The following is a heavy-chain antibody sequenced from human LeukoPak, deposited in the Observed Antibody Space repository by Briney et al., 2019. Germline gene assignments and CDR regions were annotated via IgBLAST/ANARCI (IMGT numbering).Heavy chain of an antibody. V-gene: IGHV3-23*01. CDR2: ISGSGGST. CDR1: GFTFSIYA. D-gene: IGHD1-1*01. J-gene: IGHJ3*02. Sequence: GGSLRLSCAASGFTFSIYAMSWVRQAPGKGLEWVSAISGSGGSTYYADSVKGRFTISRDNSKNTLYLQMNSLRAEDTAIYFCAKDWNDVGSDAFHIWGQGTMVTVSS. CDR3: AKDWNDVGSDAFHI.